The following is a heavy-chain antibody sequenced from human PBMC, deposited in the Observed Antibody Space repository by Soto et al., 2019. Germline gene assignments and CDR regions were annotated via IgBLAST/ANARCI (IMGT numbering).Heavy chain of an antibody. J-gene: IGHJ4*02. Sequence: SETLSLTCTVSGGSISSYYWSWIRQPPGKGLEWIGYIYYSGSTNYNPSLKSRVTISVDTSKNQFSLKLSSVTAADTAVYYCARDSGYCSSTSCYYFDYWGQGTLSPSPQ. D-gene: IGHD2-2*01. CDR1: GGSISSYY. CDR3: ARDSGYCSSTSCYYFDY. V-gene: IGHV4-59*01. CDR2: IYYSGST.